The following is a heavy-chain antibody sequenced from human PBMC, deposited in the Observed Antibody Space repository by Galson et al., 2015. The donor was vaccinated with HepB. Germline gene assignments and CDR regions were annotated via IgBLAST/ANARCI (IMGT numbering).Heavy chain of an antibody. D-gene: IGHD5-12*01. CDR1: GYSFTTYW. Sequence: QSGAEVKKPGESLTISCKGSGYSFTTYWITWVRQMPGKGLEWMGRIDPSDSYTNYSPSFQGHVTISTDKSINTAYLQWSSLKASDTAIYYCARPLYSGYDDYFDTWGQGTLVSVSS. CDR3: ARPLYSGYDDYFDT. CDR2: IDPSDSYT. V-gene: IGHV5-10-1*01. J-gene: IGHJ4*02.